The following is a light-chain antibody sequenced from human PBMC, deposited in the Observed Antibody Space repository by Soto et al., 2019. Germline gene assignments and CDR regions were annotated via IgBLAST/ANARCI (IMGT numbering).Light chain of an antibody. CDR1: SRDVGGYNY. CDR2: DVS. J-gene: IGLJ1*01. V-gene: IGLV2-14*01. Sequence: QSALTQPASVSGSPGLSIAISCPGTSRDVGGYNYVSWYQQQPGKVPKLMIYDVSNRPSGVSNRFSGSKSGNTASLTISGLQAEDEGDYYCSSYATGGSYVFGTGTKLTVL. CDR3: SSYATGGSYV.